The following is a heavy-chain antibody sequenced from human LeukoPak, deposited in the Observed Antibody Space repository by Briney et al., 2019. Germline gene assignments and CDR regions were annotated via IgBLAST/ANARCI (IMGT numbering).Heavy chain of an antibody. Sequence: GRSLRLCCAASGFTFSSYGMHWVRQAPGKGLEWVSYISSSSNTIYYADSVKGRFTISRDNAKNSLCLQMNSLRDEDTAVYYCARRHGSSWADFDYWGQGTLVTVSS. J-gene: IGHJ4*02. CDR3: ARRHGSSWADFDY. D-gene: IGHD6-6*01. CDR2: ISSSSNTI. CDR1: GFTFSSYG. V-gene: IGHV3-48*02.